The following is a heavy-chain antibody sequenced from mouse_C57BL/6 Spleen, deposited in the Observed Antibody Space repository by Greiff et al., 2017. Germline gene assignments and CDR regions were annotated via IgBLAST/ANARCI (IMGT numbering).Heavy chain of an antibody. CDR1: GYTFTDYY. CDR2: INPNNGGT. D-gene: IGHD2-4*01. V-gene: IGHV1-26*01. Sequence: EVQLQQSGPELVKPGSSVKISCKASGYTFTDYYMNWVKQSHGKSLEWIGDINPNNGGTNYNQKFKDKATLTVDKSSSTAYMELRSLTSEASAVYYCARLGDYDGEVGGYWGDWGKGTTLTVSS. J-gene: IGHJ2*01. CDR3: ARLGDYDGEVGGYWGD.